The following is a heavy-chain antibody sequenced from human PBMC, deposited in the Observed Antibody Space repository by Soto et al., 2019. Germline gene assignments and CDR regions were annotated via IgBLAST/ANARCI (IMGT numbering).Heavy chain of an antibody. Sequence: PGESLKISCKGSGYSFTSYRISWVRQMPGKGLEWMGRIDPSDSYTNYSPSFQGHVTISADKSISTAYLQWSSLKASDTAMYYCARHLPYIAARRGGWFDPWGQGTLVTVSS. J-gene: IGHJ5*02. V-gene: IGHV5-10-1*01. CDR1: GYSFTSYR. CDR3: ARHLPYIAARRGGWFDP. D-gene: IGHD6-6*01. CDR2: IDPSDSYT.